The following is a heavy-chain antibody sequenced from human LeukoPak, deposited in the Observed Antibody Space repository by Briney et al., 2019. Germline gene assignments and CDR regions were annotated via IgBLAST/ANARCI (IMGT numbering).Heavy chain of an antibody. CDR3: AKDPTAMVTGAFDY. Sequence: GGSLRLSCAASGFSFSSSGMHWVRQAPGKGLEWVAVISYDGSNKYYADSVKSRFTISRDNSKNTLYLQMNSLRAEDTAVYYCAKDPTAMVTGAFDYWGQGTLVTVSS. CDR2: ISYDGSNK. CDR1: GFSFSSSG. J-gene: IGHJ4*02. D-gene: IGHD5-18*01. V-gene: IGHV3-30*18.